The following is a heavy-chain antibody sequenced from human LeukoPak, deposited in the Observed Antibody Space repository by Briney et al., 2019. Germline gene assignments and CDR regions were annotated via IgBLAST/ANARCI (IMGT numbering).Heavy chain of an antibody. V-gene: IGHV1-18*01. CDR3: ARDHRLGVMVAYGMDV. CDR2: ISAYSGNT. D-gene: IGHD2-21*01. CDR1: GYTLTNYG. J-gene: IGHJ6*02. Sequence: ASVKVSCKASGYTLTNYGISWVRQAPGQGLEWMGWISAYSGNTNYAQKFQGRVTMTTDTSTSTAYVELRSLRSDDTAVYYCARDHRLGVMVAYGMDVWGQGTTVTVSS.